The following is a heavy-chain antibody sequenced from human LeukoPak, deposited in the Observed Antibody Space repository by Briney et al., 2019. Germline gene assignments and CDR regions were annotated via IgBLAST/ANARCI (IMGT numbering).Heavy chain of an antibody. Sequence: PGGSLRLSCAASGFTFSSYAMSWVRRAPGNGLEWVSALSGSGGSTEYADSVKGRFTISRDNSKNTLYLQMNSLRAEDTTVYYSAKGGVLLWFGGNDYWGQGTLVTVSS. CDR2: LSGSGGST. CDR1: GFTFSSYA. D-gene: IGHD3-10*01. V-gene: IGHV3-23*01. CDR3: AKGGVLLWFGGNDY. J-gene: IGHJ4*02.